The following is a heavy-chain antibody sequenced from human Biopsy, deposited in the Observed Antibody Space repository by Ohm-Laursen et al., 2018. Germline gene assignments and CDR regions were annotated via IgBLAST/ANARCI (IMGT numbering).Heavy chain of an antibody. J-gene: IGHJ3*01. Sequence: SSVKVSCNVSGYAVNDSFLHWLRQAPGQGPEWMGWISPNSGGTNYAQKFQGRVTMTTDTSTSTVYLELRRLISDDTAVYYCARDIMNRIAGLVARSDVFDVWGQGTLVTVSS. CDR3: ARDIMNRIAGLVARSDVFDV. CDR2: ISPNSGGT. V-gene: IGHV1-2*02. D-gene: IGHD3-16*01. CDR1: GYAVNDSF.